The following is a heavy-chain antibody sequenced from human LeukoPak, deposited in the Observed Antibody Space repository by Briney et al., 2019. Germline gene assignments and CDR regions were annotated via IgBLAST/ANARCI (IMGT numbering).Heavy chain of an antibody. CDR1: GFTFATSA. J-gene: IGHJ4*02. D-gene: IGHD6-19*01. CDR2: NVVGSNNT. V-gene: IGHV1-58*01. Sequence: SVKVSCKASGFTFATSAVQCVRQARGQRLEWIGWNVVGSNNTNYAQKFQERATITRDLSTGTAYMELSSLRSEDTAVYYCAAPGYSSGWYGLWGQGTLVTVSS. CDR3: AAPGYSSGWYGL.